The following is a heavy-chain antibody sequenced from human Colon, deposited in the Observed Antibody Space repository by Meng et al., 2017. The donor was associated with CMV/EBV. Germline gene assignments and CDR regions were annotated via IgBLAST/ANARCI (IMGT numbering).Heavy chain of an antibody. D-gene: IGHD4-17*01. J-gene: IGHJ5*02. CDR3: AREAYGDHGWFDP. Sequence: GESLKISCAASGFIFSSYAMHWVRQAPGKGLEWVAVISYDGSNKYYADSVKGRFTISRDNSKNTLYLQMNSLRAEDTAVYYCAREAYGDHGWFDPWGQGTLVTVSS. CDR2: ISYDGSNK. CDR1: GFIFSSYA. V-gene: IGHV3-30-3*01.